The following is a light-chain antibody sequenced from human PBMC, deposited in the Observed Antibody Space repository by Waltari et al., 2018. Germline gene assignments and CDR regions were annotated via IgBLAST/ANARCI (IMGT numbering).Light chain of an antibody. CDR1: SSDIGGYKY. V-gene: IGLV2-14*03. CDR3: SSYTSNISWV. CDR2: DVT. J-gene: IGLJ3*02. Sequence: QSALAQPASVSGIPGQSISISCTGTSSDIGGYKYVSCYQQHSGKAPNVILYDVTYRPSGISNRFSGSKSGNTASLTIYGLQAEDEAYYYCSSYTSNISWVFGGGTKLTVL.